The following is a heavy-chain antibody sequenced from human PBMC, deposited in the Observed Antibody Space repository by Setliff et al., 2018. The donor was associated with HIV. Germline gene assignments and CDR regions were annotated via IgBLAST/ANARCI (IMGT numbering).Heavy chain of an antibody. CDR2: ISSSGSTT. CDR3: VRPPDVMTKVTKANC. D-gene: IGHD4-17*01. CDR1: GFSLSTSS. Sequence: GGSLRLSCVASGFSLSTSSMNWVRQAPGKGLEWISYISSSGSTTYYADSVKGRFTISRDNAKNSLHLQMNSLRVEDTAVYYCVRPPDVMTKVTKANCWGRGTLVTVSS. V-gene: IGHV3-48*01. J-gene: IGHJ2*01.